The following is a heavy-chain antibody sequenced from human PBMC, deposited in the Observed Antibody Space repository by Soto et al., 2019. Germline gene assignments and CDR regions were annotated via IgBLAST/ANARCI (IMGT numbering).Heavy chain of an antibody. V-gene: IGHV3-30-3*01. CDR1: GFTFSRFA. CDR3: ARSRSGAVPDSLGF. D-gene: IGHD3-10*01. Sequence: LGGSLRLSCAASGFTFSRFAIHWVRQAPGKGLEWVAVISKDGSVKYYADSVKGRFTISRDNSESTLFLQMNSLTNEDTAVYHCARSRSGAVPDSLGFWGQGTLVTVSS. J-gene: IGHJ4*02. CDR2: ISKDGSVK.